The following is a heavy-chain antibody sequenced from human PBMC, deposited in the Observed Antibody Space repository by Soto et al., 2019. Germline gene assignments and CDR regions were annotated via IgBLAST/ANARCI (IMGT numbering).Heavy chain of an antibody. Sequence: QIQLVQSGAEVKKPGASVKLSCKASGYTFSSYHITWVRQAPGQGLEWMGWISAYNGNTNYAQNLQGRVTMTTDPSTSTAYMELRSLRSDDTAVYYCARDLPPVDYWGQGTLVTVSS. V-gene: IGHV1-18*01. CDR2: ISAYNGNT. J-gene: IGHJ4*02. CDR1: GYTFSSYH. CDR3: ARDLPPVDY.